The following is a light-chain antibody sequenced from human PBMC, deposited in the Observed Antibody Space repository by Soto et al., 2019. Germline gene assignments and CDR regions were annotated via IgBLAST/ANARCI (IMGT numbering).Light chain of an antibody. CDR2: GAS. CDR3: QQYQNWPPLT. Sequence: EIVMTQSPATLSVSPGERATLSCRASQSVSSNLAWYQQKPGQAPRLLIYGASTRATGIPARLSGSGSGTEFTLTISSLQSEDVAVYYCQQYQNWPPLTFGGGTKVEIK. CDR1: QSVSSN. V-gene: IGKV3-15*01. J-gene: IGKJ4*01.